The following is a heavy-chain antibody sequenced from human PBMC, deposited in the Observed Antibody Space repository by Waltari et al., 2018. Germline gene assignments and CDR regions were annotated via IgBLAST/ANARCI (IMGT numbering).Heavy chain of an antibody. CDR1: GGSISSGSYY. CDR3: ARAYGDSSSWY. Sequence: QVQLQESGPGLVKPSQTLSLTCTVSGGSISSGSYYWSWIRQPAGKGLEWIGYIYTSGSTNYNPSLKSRVTISVDTSKTQFSLKLSSVTAADTAVYYCARAYGDSSSWYWGQGTLVTVSS. CDR2: IYTSGST. D-gene: IGHD6-6*01. V-gene: IGHV4-61*09. J-gene: IGHJ4*02.